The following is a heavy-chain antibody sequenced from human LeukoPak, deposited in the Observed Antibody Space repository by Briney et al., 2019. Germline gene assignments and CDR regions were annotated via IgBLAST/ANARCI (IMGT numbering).Heavy chain of an antibody. V-gene: IGHV4-61*02. J-gene: IGHJ1*01. CDR1: GGSISSGSYY. D-gene: IGHD5/OR15-5a*01. Sequence: PSQTLSLTCTVSGGSISSGSYYWSWIRQPAGKGLEWIVRIYTSGSTNYNPSLKSRVTISVDTSKNQFSLNLNSVTAADTAVYFCARDNARGGSFSDYLRYFQHWGQGTLVTVSS. CDR2: IYTSGST. CDR3: ARDNARGGSFSDYLRYFQH.